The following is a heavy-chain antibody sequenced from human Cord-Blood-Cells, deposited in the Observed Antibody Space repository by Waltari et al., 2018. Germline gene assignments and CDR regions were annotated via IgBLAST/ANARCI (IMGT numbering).Heavy chain of an antibody. D-gene: IGHD1-7*01. CDR3: ARLNWNYAFDI. Sequence: GWIRQPPGKGLEWIGSIYYSGSTYYNPSLKSRVTISVDTSKNQFSLKLSSVTAADTAVYYCARLNWNYAFDIWGQGTMVTVSS. V-gene: IGHV4-39*01. CDR2: IYYSGST. J-gene: IGHJ3*02.